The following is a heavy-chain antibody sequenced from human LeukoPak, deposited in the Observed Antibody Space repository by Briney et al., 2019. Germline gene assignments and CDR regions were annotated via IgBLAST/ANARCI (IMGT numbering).Heavy chain of an antibody. J-gene: IGHJ4*02. D-gene: IGHD6-13*01. CDR3: ARGSLGAAAWDLFDY. Sequence: PSETLSLTCTVSGGSISSTSYYWGWIRQPPGKGLEWIGSIYYSGSTYYNPSLKSRVTISVDTSKNQFSLKLSSVTAADTAVYYCARGSLGAAAWDLFDYWGQGTLVTVSS. V-gene: IGHV4-39*07. CDR2: IYYSGST. CDR1: GGSISSTSYY.